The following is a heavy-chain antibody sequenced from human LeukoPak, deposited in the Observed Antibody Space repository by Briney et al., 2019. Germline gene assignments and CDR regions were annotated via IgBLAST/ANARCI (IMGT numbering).Heavy chain of an antibody. CDR2: INHSGST. D-gene: IGHD2-2*01. Sequence: SETLSLTCAVYGGSFSGYYWSWIRQPPGKGLEGIGEINHSGSTNYNPSLKSRVTISVDTSKNQFSLKLSSVTAADTAVYYCARGEGVPAATYYFDYWGQGTLVTVSS. V-gene: IGHV4-34*01. J-gene: IGHJ4*02. CDR1: GGSFSGYY. CDR3: ARGEGVPAATYYFDY.